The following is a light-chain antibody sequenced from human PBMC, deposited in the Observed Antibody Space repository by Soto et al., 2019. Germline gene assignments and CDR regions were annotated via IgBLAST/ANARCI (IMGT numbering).Light chain of an antibody. CDR1: SSNIGSNT. CDR3: AAWDDSLNGPR. Sequence: QAVVTQPPSASGTPGQRVASSCSGSSSNIGSNTVNWYHLLPGTAPKLLIYTNNQRPSGVPDRFSGSKSGTAASLAISGLQSEDEADYYCAAWDDSLNGPRFGGGTKLTVL. CDR2: TNN. J-gene: IGLJ2*01. V-gene: IGLV1-44*01.